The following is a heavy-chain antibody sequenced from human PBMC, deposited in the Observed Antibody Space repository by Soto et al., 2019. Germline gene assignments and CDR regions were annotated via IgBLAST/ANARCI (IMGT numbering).Heavy chain of an antibody. CDR1: GYTFTGYY. CDR3: AIEGRRHDGANLFDP. CDR2: INPNSGDT. J-gene: IGHJ5*02. D-gene: IGHD1-1*01. V-gene: IGHV1-2*04. Sequence: ASVKVSCKASGYTFTGYYMHWVRQAPGQGLEWMGWINPNSGDTNYAQKFQGWVTMTRDTSISTAYMELSRLRSDDTAVYYCAIEGRRHDGANLFDPWGQGSLVTGSS.